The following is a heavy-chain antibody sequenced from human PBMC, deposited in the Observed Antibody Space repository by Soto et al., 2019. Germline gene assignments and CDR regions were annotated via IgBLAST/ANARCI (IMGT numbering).Heavy chain of an antibody. CDR1: GFTFSSYA. D-gene: IGHD2-21*01. V-gene: IGHV3-23*01. Sequence: VGSLRLSCAASGFTFSSYAMSWVRQAPGKGLEWVSAISGSGGSTYYADSVKGRSTISRDNSKNTLFLQMNSLRAEDTAVYYCAKHHYSGYFELIYFDNWGHGTLVTVSS. CDR3: AKHHYSGYFELIYFDN. J-gene: IGHJ4*01. CDR2: ISGSGGST.